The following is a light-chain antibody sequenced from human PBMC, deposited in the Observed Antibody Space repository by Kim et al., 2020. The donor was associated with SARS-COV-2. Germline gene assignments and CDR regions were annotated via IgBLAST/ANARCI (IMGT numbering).Light chain of an antibody. CDR2: AAS. Sequence: EIVLTQSPGTLSLSPGERATLSCRASQSVSSSYLAWYQQKLGQAPRLLIYAASSRATGIPDRFSGSGSGTDFTLTISRLEPEDFAVYYWQEYGSSPYTFGQGTKLEI. CDR1: QSVSSSY. CDR3: QEYGSSPYT. J-gene: IGKJ2*01. V-gene: IGKV3-20*01.